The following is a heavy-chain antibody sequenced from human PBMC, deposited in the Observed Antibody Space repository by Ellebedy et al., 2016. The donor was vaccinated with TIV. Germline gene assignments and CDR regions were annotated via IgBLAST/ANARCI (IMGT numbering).Heavy chain of an antibody. Sequence: GESLKISCAASGFTFSNYWVHWVRQVPGKGLVWVSRLNSDGSYTTHADSVKGRFTISRDNAKNTLYLQMNTLRAEDTAIYYCARDGGTGELFEVWGKGTTVTVSS. D-gene: IGHD3-10*01. CDR2: LNSDGSYT. CDR3: ARDGGTGELFEV. CDR1: GFTFSNYW. V-gene: IGHV3-74*01. J-gene: IGHJ6*04.